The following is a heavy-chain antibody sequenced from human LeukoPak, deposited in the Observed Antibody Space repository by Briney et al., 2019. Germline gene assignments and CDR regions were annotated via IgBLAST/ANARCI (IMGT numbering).Heavy chain of an antibody. CDR3: ARHGPSSIAARALFDY. CDR2: INHSGST. CDR1: GGSFSGYY. D-gene: IGHD6-6*01. Sequence: SETLSLTCAVYGGSFSGYYWSWIRQPPGKGLEWIGEINHSGSTNYNPSLKSRVTISVDTSRNQFSLKLSSVTAADTAVYYCARHGPSSIAARALFDYWGQGTLVTVSS. J-gene: IGHJ4*02. V-gene: IGHV4-34*01.